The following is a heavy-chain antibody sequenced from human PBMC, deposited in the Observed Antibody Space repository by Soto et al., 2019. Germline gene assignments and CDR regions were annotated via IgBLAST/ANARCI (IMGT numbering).Heavy chain of an antibody. Sequence: VASVKVSCKASGYTLTSYYLHWVRQAPGQGPEWMGIINPSGGITNDAQKFQDRVTMTSDTSTSTVYMGLSSLRSEDTAVYYCARGISTTRYYYYYGMDVWGQGTTVTVSS. CDR1: GYTLTSYY. J-gene: IGHJ6*02. V-gene: IGHV1-46*01. D-gene: IGHD2-2*01. CDR3: ARGISTTRYYYYYGMDV. CDR2: INPSGGIT.